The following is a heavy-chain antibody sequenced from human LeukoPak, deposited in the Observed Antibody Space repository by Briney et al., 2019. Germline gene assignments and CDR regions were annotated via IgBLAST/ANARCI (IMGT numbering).Heavy chain of an antibody. CDR3: ASREQLLYSGYYYGMDV. CDR2: IIPIFGTA. D-gene: IGHD2-2*02. Sequence: SVKVSCKASGGTFISYAISWVRQAPGQGLEWMGGIIPIFGTANYAQKFQGRVTITADESTSTAYMELSSLRSEDTAVYYCASREQLLYSGYYYGMDVWGQGTTVTVSS. J-gene: IGHJ6*02. V-gene: IGHV1-69*13. CDR1: GGTFISYA.